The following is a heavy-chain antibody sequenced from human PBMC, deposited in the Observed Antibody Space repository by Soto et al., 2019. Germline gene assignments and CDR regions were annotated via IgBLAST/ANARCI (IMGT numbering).Heavy chain of an antibody. CDR2: IIPIFGTA. J-gene: IGHJ5*02. V-gene: IGHV1-69*13. Sequence: SVKVSCKASGGTFSSYAISWVRQAPGQGLEWMGGIIPIFGTANYAQKFQGRVTITADESTSTAYMELSSLRSEDTAVYYCASDFWSGYLTWFDPWGQGTLVTVSS. CDR1: GGTFSSYA. D-gene: IGHD3-3*01. CDR3: ASDFWSGYLTWFDP.